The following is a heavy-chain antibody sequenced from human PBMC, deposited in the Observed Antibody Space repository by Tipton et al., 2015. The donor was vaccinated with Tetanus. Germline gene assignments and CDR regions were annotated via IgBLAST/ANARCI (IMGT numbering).Heavy chain of an antibody. CDR3: GGYGVGWGGRGY. CDR1: GGSISSFH. CDR2: VYYTGNT. J-gene: IGHJ4*02. Sequence: GLVKPSETLSLSCTVSGGSISSFHWSWIRQAPGKGLEWIGNVYYTGNTNYNPSLKSRVTISTDPTRKQFSLNLRSVTAADTAVYFCGGYGVGWGGRGYWGQGTLVTVSS. V-gene: IGHV4-59*01. D-gene: IGHD5-12*01.